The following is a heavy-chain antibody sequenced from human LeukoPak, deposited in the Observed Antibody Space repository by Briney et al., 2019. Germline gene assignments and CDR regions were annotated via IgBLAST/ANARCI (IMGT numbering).Heavy chain of an antibody. Sequence: GGSLRLSCAASGFTFSSYWMSWVRQAPGKGLEWVSSISSSSSYIYYADSVKGRFTISRDNAKNSLYLQMNSLRAEDTAVYYCARDGREVGNYFDYWGQGTLVTVSS. CDR2: ISSSSSYI. CDR1: GFTFSSYW. V-gene: IGHV3-21*01. CDR3: ARDGREVGNYFDY. D-gene: IGHD1-26*01. J-gene: IGHJ4*02.